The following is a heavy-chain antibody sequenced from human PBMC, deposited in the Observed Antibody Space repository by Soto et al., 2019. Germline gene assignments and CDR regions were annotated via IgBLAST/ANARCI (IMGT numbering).Heavy chain of an antibody. Sequence: QVQLVESGGGVVQPGRSLRLSCAASGFTFSSYGMHWVRQAPGKGLEWVAVIWYDGSNKYYADSVKGRFTISIDNSKNTLYLQMNSLRAEDTAVYYCARFHGVEDNWFDPWGQGTLVTVSS. V-gene: IGHV3-33*01. CDR3: ARFHGVEDNWFDP. CDR2: IWYDGSNK. J-gene: IGHJ5*02. CDR1: GFTFSSYG. D-gene: IGHD3-10*01.